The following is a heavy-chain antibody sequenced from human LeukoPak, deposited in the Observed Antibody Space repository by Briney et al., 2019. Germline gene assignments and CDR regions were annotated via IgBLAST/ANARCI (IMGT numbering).Heavy chain of an antibody. V-gene: IGHV1-69*01. CDR3: ARDGGHAYCGGDCYTGLEYFQH. D-gene: IGHD2-21*02. CDR2: IIPIFGTA. Sequence: GSSVKVSCKASGGTFSSYAISWVRQAPGQGLEWMGGIIPIFGTANYAQKFQGRVTITADESTCTAYMELSSLRSEDTAVYYCARDGGHAYCGGDCYTGLEYFQHWGQGTLVTVSS. J-gene: IGHJ1*01. CDR1: GGTFSSYA.